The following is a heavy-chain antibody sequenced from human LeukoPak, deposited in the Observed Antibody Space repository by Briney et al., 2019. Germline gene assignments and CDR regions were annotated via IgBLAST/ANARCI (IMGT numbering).Heavy chain of an antibody. V-gene: IGHV1-8*01. Sequence: ASVKVSCKASGYTFTSYDINWVRQATGQGLEWMGWMNPNSGNTGYAQKFQGRVTMTRKTSISTAYMELSSLRPEDTAVYYCARGRRPVNYYGSGSYRSQNYYFDYWGQGTLVTVSS. J-gene: IGHJ4*02. CDR3: ARGRRPVNYYGSGSYRSQNYYFDY. CDR1: GYTFTSYD. D-gene: IGHD3-10*01. CDR2: MNPNSGNT.